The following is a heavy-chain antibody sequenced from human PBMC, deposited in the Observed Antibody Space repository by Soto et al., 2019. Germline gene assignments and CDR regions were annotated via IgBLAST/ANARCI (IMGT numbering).Heavy chain of an antibody. D-gene: IGHD3-10*01. CDR2: TYYKSKWNN. Sequence: SQTLSLTSVLSGDSVSSNSAGWNWIRQSPSRGLEWQGRTYYKSKWNNAYALSVTRRITTTPDTSKNQFSLHLYSVTPEDTAVCYCTGITWFRGMDVWGQGTPVTVSS. CDR3: TGITWFRGMDV. V-gene: IGHV6-1*01. CDR1: GDSVSSNSAG. J-gene: IGHJ6*02.